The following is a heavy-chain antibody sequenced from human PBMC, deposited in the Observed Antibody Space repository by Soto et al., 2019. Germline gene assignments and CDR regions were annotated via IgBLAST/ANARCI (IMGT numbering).Heavy chain of an antibody. CDR2: ITSGSDYI. V-gene: IGHV3-21*02. CDR1: GFTFSAYS. J-gene: IGHJ4*02. CDR3: ARVDGYTYPNDY. Sequence: EVQLVESGGGLVKPGGSLRLSCAASGFTFSAYSMRWVRQAPGKGLEWVSSITSGSDYIYYADSLKGRFTISRDNAKNSLYLQMHSLRAEDTAFYYCARVDGYTYPNDYWGQGTLVTVSS. D-gene: IGHD5-12*01.